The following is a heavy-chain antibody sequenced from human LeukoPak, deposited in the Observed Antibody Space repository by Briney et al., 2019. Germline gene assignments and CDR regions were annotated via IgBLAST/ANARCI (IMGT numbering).Heavy chain of an antibody. CDR3: AKDLRITYYDFWSGGFDY. CDR1: GFTFSSYA. CDR2: ISVSGGST. Sequence: GGSLRPSCAASGFTFSSYAMSWVRQAPGKGLEWVSAISVSGGSTYYADSVKGRFTISRDNSKNTLYLQMNSLRAEDTAVYYCAKDLRITYYDFWSGGFDYWGQGTLVTVSS. J-gene: IGHJ4*02. D-gene: IGHD3-3*01. V-gene: IGHV3-23*01.